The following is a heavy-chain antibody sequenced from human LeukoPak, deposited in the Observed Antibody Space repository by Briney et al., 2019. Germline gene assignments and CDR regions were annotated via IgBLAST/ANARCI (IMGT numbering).Heavy chain of an antibody. CDR1: GFTFGSYA. CDR3: AKDREDYDYVWGSYRGAFFDY. CDR2: ISDSGVNT. D-gene: IGHD3-16*02. V-gene: IGHV3-23*01. J-gene: IGHJ4*02. Sequence: GGSLRLSCAASGFTFGSYAMTWVRQAPGKGLEWVSSISDSGVNTYYADSVKGRSTISRDNSKNTLYLQMNSLRAEDTAVYYCAKDREDYDYVWGSYRGAFFDYWGQGTLVTVSS.